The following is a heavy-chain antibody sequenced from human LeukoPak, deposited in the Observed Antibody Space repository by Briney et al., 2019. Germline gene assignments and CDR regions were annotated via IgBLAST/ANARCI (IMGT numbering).Heavy chain of an antibody. V-gene: IGHV4-59*01. CDR1: GGSISSYY. D-gene: IGHD3-3*01. Sequence: SETLSPTCTVSGGSISSYYWSWLRQPPGKGLEWTGYIYYSGSTNYNPSLKSRVTISVDTSKNQFSLKLSSVTAADTAVYYCARVTVWSGYYFDHWGQGTLVTVSS. J-gene: IGHJ4*02. CDR3: ARVTVWSGYYFDH. CDR2: IYYSGST.